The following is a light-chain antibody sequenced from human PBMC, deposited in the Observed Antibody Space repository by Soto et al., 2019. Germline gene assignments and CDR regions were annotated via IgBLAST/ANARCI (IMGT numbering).Light chain of an antibody. CDR2: NNN. Sequence: QSALTQPPSASGTPGQRVTISCSGSSSNIGSNTGNWYQQLPGTAPKLLIYNNNQRPSGVPDRFSGSKSGTSASLTISGLQSEDEADYYCAAWDDSLNGPVVFGGGTKVTVL. V-gene: IGLV1-44*01. CDR1: SSNIGSNT. J-gene: IGLJ2*01. CDR3: AAWDDSLNGPVV.